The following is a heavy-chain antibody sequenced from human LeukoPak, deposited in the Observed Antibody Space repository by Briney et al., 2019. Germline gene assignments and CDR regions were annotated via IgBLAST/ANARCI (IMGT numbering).Heavy chain of an antibody. D-gene: IGHD6-13*01. CDR1: GGSFSGYY. Sequence: KSSETLSLTCAVYGGSFSGYYWSWIRQPPGKGLEWIGEINHSGSTDYNPSLKSRVTISVDTSKNQFSLKLSSVTAADTAVYYCARRRFLDSSSWYGKSYYYYYMDVWGKGTTVTISS. V-gene: IGHV4-34*01. CDR2: INHSGST. J-gene: IGHJ6*03. CDR3: ARRRFLDSSSWYGKSYYYYYMDV.